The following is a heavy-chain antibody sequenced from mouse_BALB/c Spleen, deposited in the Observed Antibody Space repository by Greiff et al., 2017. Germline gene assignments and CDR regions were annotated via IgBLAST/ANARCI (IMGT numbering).Heavy chain of an antibody. V-gene: IGHV1-63*02. Sequence: VQLQQSGAELVRPGTSVKISCKASGYTFTNYWLGWVKQRPGHGLEWIGDIYPGGGYTNYNEKFKGKATLTADTSSSTAYMQLSSLTSEDSAVYFCANGYYGYFDVWGAGTTVTVSS. CDR2: IYPGGGYT. CDR1: GYTFTNYW. D-gene: IGHD2-2*01. CDR3: ANGYYGYFDV. J-gene: IGHJ1*01.